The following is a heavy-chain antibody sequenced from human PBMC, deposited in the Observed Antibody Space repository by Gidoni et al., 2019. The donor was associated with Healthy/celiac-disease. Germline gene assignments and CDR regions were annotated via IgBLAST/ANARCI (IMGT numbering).Heavy chain of an antibody. Sequence: EVQLVESGGGLVKPGGSLRLSCAASGFPFSNAWMSWVRQAPGKGLEWVGRIKSKTDGGTTDYAAPVKGRFTISRDDSKNTLYLQMNSLKTEDTAVYYCTTDLDEVELGYWGQGTLVTVSS. CDR2: IKSKTDGGTT. V-gene: IGHV3-15*01. CDR3: TTDLDEVELGY. CDR1: GFPFSNAW. D-gene: IGHD1-1*01. J-gene: IGHJ4*02.